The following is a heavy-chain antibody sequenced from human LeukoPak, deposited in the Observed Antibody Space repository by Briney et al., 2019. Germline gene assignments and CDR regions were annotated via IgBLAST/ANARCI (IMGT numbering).Heavy chain of an antibody. Sequence: PGGSLRLSCAASGFTFSSYSMNWVRQAPGKGLEWVSFISSSSTYIYYADSLKGRFTISRDNAKNSLYLQMNSLRAEDTAVYYCARDGVAELMSALDYWGQGILVTVSS. V-gene: IGHV3-21*06. CDR2: ISSSSTYI. CDR3: ARDGVAELMSALDY. CDR1: GFTFSSYS. D-gene: IGHD1-26*01. J-gene: IGHJ4*02.